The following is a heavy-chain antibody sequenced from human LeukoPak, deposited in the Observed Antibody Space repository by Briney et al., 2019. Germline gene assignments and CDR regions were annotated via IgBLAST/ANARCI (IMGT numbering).Heavy chain of an antibody. CDR2: MYYSGST. CDR1: GGSISSADYY. Sequence: PSETLSLTCTVSGGSISSADYYWSWIRQPPGKGLEWIGYMYYSGSTNYNPSLKSRVTISVDTSKNQFSLNLGSVTAADTAVYYCARGDSGWSADFDYWGQGTLVTVSS. J-gene: IGHJ4*02. D-gene: IGHD6-19*01. V-gene: IGHV4-61*08. CDR3: ARGDSGWSADFDY.